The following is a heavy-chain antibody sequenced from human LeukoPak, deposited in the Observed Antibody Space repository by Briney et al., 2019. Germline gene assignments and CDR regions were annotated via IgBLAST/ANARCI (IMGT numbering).Heavy chain of an antibody. CDR1: GYTFTGSY. V-gene: IGHV1-2*06. CDR3: ARGTYGFDY. D-gene: IGHD3-10*01. CDR2: INLNSGDT. Sequence: GASVKVSCKASGYTFTGSYIHWVRQAPGQGLEWMGRINLNSGDTNYAQKFQGRVTMTRGTSITTAYMEVSRLRSDDTAVYYCARGTYGFDYWGQGTLVTVSS. J-gene: IGHJ4*02.